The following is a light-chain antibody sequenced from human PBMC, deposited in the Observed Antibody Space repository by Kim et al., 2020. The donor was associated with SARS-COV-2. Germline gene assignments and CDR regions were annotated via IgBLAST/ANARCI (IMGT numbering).Light chain of an antibody. CDR1: KLGDKY. CDR3: QAWDSSVV. CDR2: QDS. Sequence: ELTQPPSVSVSPGQTASITCSGDKLGDKYACWYQQKPGQSPVLVIYQDSKRPSGIPERFSGSNSGNTATLTISGTQAMDEADYYCQAWDSSVVFGGGTQLTVL. V-gene: IGLV3-1*01. J-gene: IGLJ2*01.